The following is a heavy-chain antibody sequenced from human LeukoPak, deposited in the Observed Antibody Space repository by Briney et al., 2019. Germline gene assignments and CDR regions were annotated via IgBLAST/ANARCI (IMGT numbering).Heavy chain of an antibody. CDR2: IYYSWST. V-gene: IGHV4-61*01. Sequence: SETLSLTCTVSGYSINSGYYLGWTRQPPGKGLEWIGYIYYSWSTNYNPSLKSRVTISVDTAKNKFSLKLSSVTAADTAVYYCARGRGSTYSDILTGTPTFDYWGQGTLVTVSS. D-gene: IGHD3-9*01. CDR3: ARGRGSTYSDILTGTPTFDY. J-gene: IGHJ4*02. CDR1: GYSINSGYY.